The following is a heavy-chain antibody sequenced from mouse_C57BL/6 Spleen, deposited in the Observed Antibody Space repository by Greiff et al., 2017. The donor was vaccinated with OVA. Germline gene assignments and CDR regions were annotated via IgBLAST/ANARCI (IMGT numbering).Heavy chain of an antibody. CDR2: ISYSGST. V-gene: IGHV3-1*01. CDR1: GYSITSGYD. Sequence: VQLKESGPGMVKPSQSLSLTCTVTGYSITSGYDWHWIRHFPGNKLEWMGYISYSGSTNYNPSLKSRISITHDTSKNHFFLKLNSVTTEDTATYYCATGVLGYFDYWGQGTTLTVSS. CDR3: ATGVLGYFDY. J-gene: IGHJ2*01.